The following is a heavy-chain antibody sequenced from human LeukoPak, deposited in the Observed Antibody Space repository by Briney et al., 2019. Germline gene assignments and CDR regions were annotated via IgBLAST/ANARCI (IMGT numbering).Heavy chain of an antibody. CDR2: INPNSGGT. V-gene: IGHV1-2*04. CDR1: GYTFTGYY. D-gene: IGHD3-10*01. J-gene: IGHJ6*02. CDR3: ARVPADFGYGSGRSYGMDV. Sequence: VASVKVSCKASGYTFTGYYMHWVRQAPGQGLEWMGWINPNSGGTNYAQKFQGWVTMTRDTSISTAYMELSRLRSDDTAVYYCARVPADFGYGSGRSYGMDVWGQGTTVTVSS.